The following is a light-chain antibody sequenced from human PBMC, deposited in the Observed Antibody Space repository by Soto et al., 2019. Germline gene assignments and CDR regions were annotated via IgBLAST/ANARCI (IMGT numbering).Light chain of an antibody. CDR2: EVT. V-gene: IGLV2-14*01. J-gene: IGLJ1*01. CDR1: SSDIGPYNY. CDR3: SSYSSSATTYV. Sequence: QSVLTQPASVSGSPGQSITISCIGTSSDIGPYNYVSWYQQHPDKAPKLILYEVTNRPSGASDRFSGSKSGNAAFLTISGLQAEDEADYYCSSYSSSATTYVFGTGTKVNVL.